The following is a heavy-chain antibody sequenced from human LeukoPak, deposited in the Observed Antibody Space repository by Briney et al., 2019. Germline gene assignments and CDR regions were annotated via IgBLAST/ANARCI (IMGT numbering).Heavy chain of an antibody. Sequence: SETLSLTCTVSGGSISSHYWSWIRQPPGKGLEWIGYIYYSGSTKYNPSLKSRVTISVDTSEKQFSLKLTSVTAADTAMYYCASGAGWLIDYWGQGTLVSVSS. CDR3: ASGAGWLIDY. CDR1: GGSISSHY. J-gene: IGHJ4*02. D-gene: IGHD6-19*01. V-gene: IGHV4-59*08. CDR2: IYYSGST.